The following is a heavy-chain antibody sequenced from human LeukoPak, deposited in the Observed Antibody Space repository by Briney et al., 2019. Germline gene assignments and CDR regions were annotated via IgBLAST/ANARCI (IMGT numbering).Heavy chain of an antibody. CDR3: AALSGWPYYFDY. V-gene: IGHV4-39*07. CDR1: GGSISSSSYY. Sequence: SETLSLTCTVSGGSISSSSYYWGWIRQPPGKGLEWIGSIYYSGSTYYNPSLKSRVTISVDTSKNQFSLKLSSVTAADTAVYYCAALSGWPYYFDYWGQGTLVTVSS. J-gene: IGHJ4*02. CDR2: IYYSGST. D-gene: IGHD6-19*01.